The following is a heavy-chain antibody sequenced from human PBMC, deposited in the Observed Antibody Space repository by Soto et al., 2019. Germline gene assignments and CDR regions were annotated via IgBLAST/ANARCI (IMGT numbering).Heavy chain of an antibody. V-gene: IGHV1-69*06. D-gene: IGHD2-21*02. Sequence: QVQLVQSGAEVKKPGTSVQISCSASGGTFSSNTINWVRQAAGHGLEWMGGSIPLFGTANYAEKFQGRSTITASKSTKTAYMELLSMRSDDTTVYYCVSKAAFGGDGYGFDYWGQGTLVTVSS. CDR1: GGTFSSNT. CDR2: SIPLFGTA. CDR3: VSKAAFGGDGYGFDY. J-gene: IGHJ4*02.